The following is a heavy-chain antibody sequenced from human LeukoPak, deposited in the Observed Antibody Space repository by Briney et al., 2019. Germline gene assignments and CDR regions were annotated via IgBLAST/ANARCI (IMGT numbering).Heavy chain of an antibody. CDR3: ARVWPHNWFDP. CDR2: INPSGGST. D-gene: IGHD3-16*01. V-gene: IGHV1-46*01. Sequence: ASVKVSCKASGYTFTSYYMHWVRQAPGQGLEWMGIINPSGGSTSYAQKFQGRVTMTTDTSTSTAYMELRSLRSDDTAVYYCARVWPHNWFDPWGQGTLVTVSS. J-gene: IGHJ5*02. CDR1: GYTFTSYY.